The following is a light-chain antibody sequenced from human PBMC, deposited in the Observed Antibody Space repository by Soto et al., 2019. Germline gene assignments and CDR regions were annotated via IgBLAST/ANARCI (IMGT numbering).Light chain of an antibody. CDR3: AYYGTSPKFS. J-gene: IGKJ3*01. CDR2: GAS. CDR1: QRITRNL. Sequence: EIVLTQSPATLALSPGDGATLSCRASQRITRNLLAWYQQKPGQAPRFLVYGASGRATGIPDRFSGSGSETDFNITISRLEPEDFAVYYCAYYGTSPKFSFGPGTKVDI. V-gene: IGKV3-20*01.